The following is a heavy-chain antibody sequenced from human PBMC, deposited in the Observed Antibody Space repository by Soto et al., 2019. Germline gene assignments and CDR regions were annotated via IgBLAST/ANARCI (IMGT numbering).Heavy chain of an antibody. D-gene: IGHD6-6*01. V-gene: IGHV3-11*01. CDR1: GFTFRNFW. Sequence: GGSLRLSCAVSGFTFRNFWMSWVRQAPGKGLEWVSYITSSGSSIYYADSVKGRFTISRDNAKNSLYLQMNSLRAEDTAVYYCARDKGQLVPADGYWGQGTLVTVSS. J-gene: IGHJ4*02. CDR3: ARDKGQLVPADGY. CDR2: ITSSGSSI.